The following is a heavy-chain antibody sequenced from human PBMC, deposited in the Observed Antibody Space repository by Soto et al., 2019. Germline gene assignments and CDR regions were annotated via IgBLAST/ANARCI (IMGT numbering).Heavy chain of an antibody. Sequence: ASVKVSCKESGYTLINYYMHWVRPAPGQGLEWIGRIIPSDGSTHYAQRFQDRVIMTRDTSTSTVCMELNSLRSEDSAVYYCARGGPELATIGSFDYWGQGTLVTVAS. CDR1: GYTLINYY. CDR3: ARGGPELATIGSFDY. CDR2: IIPSDGST. V-gene: IGHV1-46*01. D-gene: IGHD5-12*01. J-gene: IGHJ4*02.